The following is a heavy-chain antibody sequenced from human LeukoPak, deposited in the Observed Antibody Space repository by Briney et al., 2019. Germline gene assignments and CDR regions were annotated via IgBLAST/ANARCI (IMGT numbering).Heavy chain of an antibody. J-gene: IGHJ4*02. CDR2: IYHSGST. D-gene: IGHD4-17*01. Sequence: TLSLTCAVSGGSISSGGYSWSWIRQPPGKGLEWIGYIYHSGSTYYNPSLKSRVTISVDRSKNQFSLKLSSVTAADTAVCYCARGAADYAKTYYFDYWGQGTLVTVSS. CDR3: ARGAADYAKTYYFDY. V-gene: IGHV4-30-2*01. CDR1: GGSISSGGYS.